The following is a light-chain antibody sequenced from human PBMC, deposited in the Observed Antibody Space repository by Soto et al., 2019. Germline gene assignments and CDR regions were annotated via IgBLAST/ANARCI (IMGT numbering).Light chain of an antibody. CDR3: SSYTSSSTYV. J-gene: IGLJ1*01. V-gene: IGLV2-14*01. Sequence: QSVLTQPASVSGSPGQSITISCTGTNSDVGGYNYVSWYQQHPGKAPKLMIYEVSYRPSGVSNRFSGSKSGNTASLTISGLQAEDEADYYCSSYTSSSTYVLGTGTKVTVL. CDR1: NSDVGGYNY. CDR2: EVS.